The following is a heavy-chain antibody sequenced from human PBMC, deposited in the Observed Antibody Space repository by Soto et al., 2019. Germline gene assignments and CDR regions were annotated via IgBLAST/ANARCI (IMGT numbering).Heavy chain of an antibody. V-gene: IGHV4-59*01. CDR1: GGSISSYY. J-gene: IGHJ4*02. CDR2: IYYSGST. CDR3: ARDRSLFTFDF. Sequence: NPSETLSLTCTVSGGSISSYYWSWIRQPPGKGLEWIGYIYYSGSTNYNPSLKSRVTISVDTSKNQFSLKLSSVTAADTAVYYCARDRSLFTFDFWGQGTLVTVSS.